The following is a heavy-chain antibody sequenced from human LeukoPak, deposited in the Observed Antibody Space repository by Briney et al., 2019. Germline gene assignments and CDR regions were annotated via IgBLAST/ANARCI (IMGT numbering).Heavy chain of an antibody. Sequence: SETLSLTCAVYGGSFSGYYWSWIRQPPGKGLEWIGEINHSGSTNYNPSLKSRVTISVDTSKNQFSLKLSSVTAADTAVYYCARGYPGGRYDYWGQGTLVTVSS. V-gene: IGHV4-34*01. CDR3: ARGYPGGRYDY. CDR2: INHSGST. J-gene: IGHJ4*02. D-gene: IGHD1-26*01. CDR1: GGSFSGYY.